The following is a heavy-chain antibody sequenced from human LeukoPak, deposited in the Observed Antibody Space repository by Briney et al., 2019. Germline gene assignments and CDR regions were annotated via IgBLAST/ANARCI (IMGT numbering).Heavy chain of an antibody. CDR1: GGSFSGYY. V-gene: IGHV4-34*01. CDR2: INHSGST. J-gene: IGHJ4*02. CDR3: ALRRRRRGQVNTDY. Sequence: PSETLSLTCAVYGGSFSGYYWSWIRQPPGKGLEWIGEINHSGSTNYNPSLKSRVTISVDTSKNQFSLKLSSVTAADTAVYYCALRRRRRGQVNTDYWGQGTLVTVSS. D-gene: IGHD1-1*01.